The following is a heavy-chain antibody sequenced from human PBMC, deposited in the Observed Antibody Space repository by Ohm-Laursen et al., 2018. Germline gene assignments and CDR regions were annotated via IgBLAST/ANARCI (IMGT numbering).Heavy chain of an antibody. CDR3: ARRGYTYGRHYYYGMDV. CDR2: IYPGDSNT. Sequence: ESLRISCKGSGYSFTSYWIGWVRQMPGKGLEWMGIIYPGDSNTRYSPSFQGQVTISADKSISTAYLQWISLKASDTAMYYCARRGYTYGRHYYYGMDVWGQGTTVTASS. D-gene: IGHD5-18*01. CDR1: GYSFTSYW. V-gene: IGHV5-51*01. J-gene: IGHJ6*02.